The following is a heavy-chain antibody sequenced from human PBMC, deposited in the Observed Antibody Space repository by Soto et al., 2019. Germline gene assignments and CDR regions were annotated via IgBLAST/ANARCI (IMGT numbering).Heavy chain of an antibody. Sequence: QVQLQQWGAGLLKPSATLSLTCAVFRGSFSGYFWSWIRQPPGKGLEWIGEINHSGSTNYNPSLKARVTISVDTSENQFSLKLTSVTAADTAVYYCARGEWLPRSDYWGQGTLVTVSS. CDR3: ARGEWLPRSDY. CDR1: RGSFSGYF. CDR2: INHSGST. J-gene: IGHJ4*02. D-gene: IGHD3-3*01. V-gene: IGHV4-34*01.